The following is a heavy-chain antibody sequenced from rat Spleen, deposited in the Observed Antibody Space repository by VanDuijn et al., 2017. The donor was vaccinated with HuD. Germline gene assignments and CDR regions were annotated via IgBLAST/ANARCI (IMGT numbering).Heavy chain of an antibody. J-gene: IGHJ1*01. CDR1: GFTFSDYN. CDR3: ARHADMGITPWYFDF. V-gene: IGHV5-7*01. CDR2: ITNTGGST. D-gene: IGHD1-9*01. Sequence: EVQLVESGGGLVQPGRSLKLSCAASGFTFSDYNMAWVRQAPKKGLEWVATITNTGGSTYYPDSVKGRFTISRDNAKSTLYLQMNSLRSEDTATYYCARHADMGITPWYFDFWGPGTMVTVSS.